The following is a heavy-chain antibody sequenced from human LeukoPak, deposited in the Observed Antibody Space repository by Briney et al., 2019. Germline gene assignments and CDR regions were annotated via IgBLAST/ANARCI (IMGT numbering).Heavy chain of an antibody. J-gene: IGHJ4*02. Sequence: GGSLRLSCAASGFTFNSYAMSWVRQAPGKGLEWVSSISGSGDKTYYADSVKGRLTISRDNSKNTLYLQMNSLRAEDTAVYYCARAGATTVDYWGQGTLVTVSS. CDR1: GFTFNSYA. V-gene: IGHV3-23*01. D-gene: IGHD1-26*01. CDR3: ARAGATTVDY. CDR2: ISGSGDKT.